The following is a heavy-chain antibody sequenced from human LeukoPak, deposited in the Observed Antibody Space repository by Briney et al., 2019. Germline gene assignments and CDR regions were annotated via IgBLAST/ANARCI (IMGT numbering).Heavy chain of an antibody. J-gene: IGHJ4*02. CDR2: ISAYNGNT. CDR1: GYTFTSYG. CDR3: ARDLGYSSSSVGDY. D-gene: IGHD6-6*01. Sequence: ASVKVSCKASGYTFTSYGISWVRQAPGQGLEWMGWISAYNGNTSYAQKLQGRVTMTTDTSTSTAYMELRSLRSDDTAVYYCARDLGYSSSSVGDYWGQGTLVTVSS. V-gene: IGHV1-18*01.